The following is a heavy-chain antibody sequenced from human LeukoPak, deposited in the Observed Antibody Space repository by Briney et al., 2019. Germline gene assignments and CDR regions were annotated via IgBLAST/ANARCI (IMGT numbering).Heavy chain of an antibody. D-gene: IGHD1-26*01. V-gene: IGHV4-30-4*07. CDR2: IYYSGST. CDR3: ARDPVYSGSSLDY. Sequence: PSQTLSLTCAVSGGSISSGGYSWSWIRQPPGKGLEWIGYIYYSGSTYYNPSLKSRVTISVDTSKNQFSLKLSSVTAADTAVYYCARDPVYSGSSLDYWGQGTLVTVSS. CDR1: GGSISSGGYS. J-gene: IGHJ4*02.